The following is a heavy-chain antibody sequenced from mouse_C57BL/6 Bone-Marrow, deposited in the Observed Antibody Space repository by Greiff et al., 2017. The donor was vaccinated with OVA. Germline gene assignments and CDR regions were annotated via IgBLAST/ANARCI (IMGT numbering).Heavy chain of an antibody. V-gene: IGHV5-16*01. Sequence: EVKLVESEGGLVQPGSSMKLSCTASGFTFSDYYMAWVRQVPEKGLEWVANINYDGSSTYYLDSLKSRFIISRDNAKNILYLQMSSLKSEDTATYYGARDNWVFDYWGQGTTLTVSS. CDR1: GFTFSDYY. J-gene: IGHJ2*01. CDR2: INYDGSST. CDR3: ARDNWVFDY. D-gene: IGHD4-1*01.